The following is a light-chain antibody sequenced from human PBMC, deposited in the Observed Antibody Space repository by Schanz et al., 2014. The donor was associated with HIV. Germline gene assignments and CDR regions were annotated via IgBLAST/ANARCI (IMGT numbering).Light chain of an antibody. CDR2: WAS. J-gene: IGKJ3*01. V-gene: IGKV4-1*01. CDR1: QSVLYSSNNKNY. Sequence: IVMTQSPDSLAVSLGERATINCKSSQSVLYSSNNKNYLAWYQQKPGQPPKLLIYWASTRESGVPDRFSGSGSGTDFTLTISSLQAEDVAVYYCQQYYLTPFTFGPGTKVDIK. CDR3: QQYYLTPFT.